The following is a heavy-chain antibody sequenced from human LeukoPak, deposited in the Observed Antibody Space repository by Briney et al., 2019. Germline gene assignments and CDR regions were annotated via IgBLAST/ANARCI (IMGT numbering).Heavy chain of an antibody. CDR1: GGSISSYY. J-gene: IGHJ6*02. D-gene: IGHD5-18*01. V-gene: IGHV4-59*08. Sequence: SETLSLTCTVSGGSISSYYWIWIRQPPGKGLEWIAYIYYSGSTNYNPSLKSRVTISVDTSKNQFSLKLSSVTAADTAVYYCARQGSMDTAMVDYYYGMDVWGQGTTVTVSS. CDR2: IYYSGST. CDR3: ARQGSMDTAMVDYYYGMDV.